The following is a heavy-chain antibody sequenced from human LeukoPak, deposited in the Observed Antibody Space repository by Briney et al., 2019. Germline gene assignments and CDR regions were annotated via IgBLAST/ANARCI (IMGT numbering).Heavy chain of an antibody. CDR1: GFTFSSYS. D-gene: IGHD2-15*01. Sequence: PGGSLRLSCAASGFTFSSYSMNWVRQAPGKGLEWVSSISSSSSYIYYADSVKGRFTISRDNAKNSLYLRMNSLRAEDTAVYYCARDSSPPLLRPKGFDYWGQGTLVTVSS. CDR2: ISSSSSYI. J-gene: IGHJ4*02. CDR3: ARDSSPPLLRPKGFDY. V-gene: IGHV3-21*01.